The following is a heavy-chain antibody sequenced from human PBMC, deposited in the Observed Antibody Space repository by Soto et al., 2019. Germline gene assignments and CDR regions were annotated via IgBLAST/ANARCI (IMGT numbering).Heavy chain of an antibody. V-gene: IGHV4-30-2*01. D-gene: IGHD2-8*01. Sequence: QVQLQESGSRLVRPSQTVSLTCSVSGGSVNSGGYSWSWIRQPPGKGLEWIGFISPSGSPAYNPSLKSRVTISVDRSNNQISIELSSVTAADTAVYYCTRGVLAWGPGTRVTVSS. CDR3: TRGVLA. CDR2: ISPSGSP. CDR1: GGSVNSGGYS. J-gene: IGHJ5*02.